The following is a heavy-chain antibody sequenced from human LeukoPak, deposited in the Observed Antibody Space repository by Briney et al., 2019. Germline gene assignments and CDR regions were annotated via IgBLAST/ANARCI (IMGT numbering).Heavy chain of an antibody. CDR3: ARGGLYCSSTSCYMEIDY. D-gene: IGHD2-2*02. V-gene: IGHV3-21*01. J-gene: IGHJ4*02. CDR1: GFTFSSYR. CDR2: ISSSSSYI. Sequence: PGGSLRLSCAASGFTFSSYRMNWVRQAPGKGLEWVSSISSSSSYIYYADSVKGRFTISRDNAKNSLYLQMNRLRAEDTAVYYCARGGLYCSSTSCYMEIDYWGQGTLVTVSS.